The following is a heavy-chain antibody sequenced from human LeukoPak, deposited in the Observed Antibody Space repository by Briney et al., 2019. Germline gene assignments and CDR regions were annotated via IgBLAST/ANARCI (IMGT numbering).Heavy chain of an antibody. J-gene: IGHJ6*02. V-gene: IGHV3-7*01. CDR2: IKQDGSEK. CDR1: GFTFSSYW. D-gene: IGHD6-19*01. CDR3: ARDPYSSGWPSYYYYGMDV. Sequence: GGSLRLSCAASGFTFSSYWMSWVRQAPGKGLEWVANIKQDGSEKYYVDSVRGRFTISRDNAKNSLYLQMNSLRAEDTAVYYCARDPYSSGWPSYYYYGMDVWGQGTTVTVSS.